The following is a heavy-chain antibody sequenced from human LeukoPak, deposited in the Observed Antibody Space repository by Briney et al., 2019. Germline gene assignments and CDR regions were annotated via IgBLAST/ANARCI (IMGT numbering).Heavy chain of an antibody. CDR1: GFTFSTYW. J-gene: IGHJ4*02. D-gene: IGHD1-26*01. CDR2: IKEDESAK. V-gene: IGHV3-7*01. Sequence: PGGSLRLSCAASGFTFSTYWMAWVRQAPGKGLEWVANIKEDESAKHQADSVKGRFTIFRDNAPNSVYLQMSSLRGEDTAVYYCARDVGGSLDSWGQGTLVTVSS. CDR3: ARDVGGSLDS.